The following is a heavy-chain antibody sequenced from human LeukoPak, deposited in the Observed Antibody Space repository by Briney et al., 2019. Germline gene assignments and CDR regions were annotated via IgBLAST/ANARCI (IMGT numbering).Heavy chain of an antibody. Sequence: SETLSLTCTVSGGSISSGDYYWSWIRQPPGKGLEWIGEINHSGSTNYNPSLKSRVTISVDTSKNQFSLKLSSVTAADTAVYYCARPTNFKGYCSGGSCLRDAFDIWGQGTMVTVSS. CDR1: GGSISSGDYY. D-gene: IGHD2-15*01. J-gene: IGHJ3*02. V-gene: IGHV4-39*07. CDR2: INHSGST. CDR3: ARPTNFKGYCSGGSCLRDAFDI.